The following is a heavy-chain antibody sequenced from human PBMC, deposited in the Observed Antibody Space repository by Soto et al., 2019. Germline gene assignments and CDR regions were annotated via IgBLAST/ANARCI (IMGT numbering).Heavy chain of an antibody. V-gene: IGHV1-58*01. CDR3: AAGKHDYGDYRSDY. J-gene: IGHJ4*02. Sequence: ASVKVSCKASGFTFTSSAVQWVRQARGQRLEWIGWIVVGSGSTNYAQKFQERVTITRDMSTSTAYMELSSLRSEDTAVYYCAAGKHDYGDYRSDYWGQGTLVTVSS. CDR2: IVVGSGST. D-gene: IGHD4-17*01. CDR1: GFTFTSSA.